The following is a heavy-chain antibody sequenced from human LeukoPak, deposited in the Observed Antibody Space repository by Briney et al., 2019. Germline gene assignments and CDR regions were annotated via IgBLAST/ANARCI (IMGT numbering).Heavy chain of an antibody. CDR1: GFTFSTHW. J-gene: IGHJ4*02. CDR2: IKYDGSEK. D-gene: IGHD3-3*01. CDR3: ASGFLDDFWSGHF. Sequence: AGGSLRLSCAASGFTFSTHWMSWVRQAPGKGPEWVANIKYDGSEKYYVDSVKGRFTISRDNAKNSLYLQMNSPRAEDTAVYYCASGFLDDFWSGHFWGQGTLVTVSS. V-gene: IGHV3-7*01.